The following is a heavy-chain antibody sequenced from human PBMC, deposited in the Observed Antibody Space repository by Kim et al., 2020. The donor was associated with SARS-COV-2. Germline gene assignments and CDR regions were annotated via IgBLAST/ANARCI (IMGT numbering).Heavy chain of an antibody. Sequence: SVKGRFTISRDNAKNSLYLQMNSLRAEDTAVYYCARVSCSSTSCYFHGDYWGQGTLVTVSS. D-gene: IGHD2-2*01. J-gene: IGHJ4*02. V-gene: IGHV3-11*05. CDR3: ARVSCSSTSCYFHGDY.